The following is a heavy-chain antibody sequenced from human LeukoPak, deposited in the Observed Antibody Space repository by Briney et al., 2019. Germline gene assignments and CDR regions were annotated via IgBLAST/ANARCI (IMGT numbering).Heavy chain of an antibody. Sequence: PGGSLRLSCAASGFTFSSYSMNWVRQAPEKGLEWVSSISSSSSYIYYVDSVKGRFTISRDNAKNSLYPQMNSLRAEDTAVYYCARGSTRNSGYSYGYRGNYFDYWGQGTLVTVSS. CDR1: GFTFSSYS. CDR2: ISSSSSYI. CDR3: ARGSTRNSGYSYGYRGNYFDY. J-gene: IGHJ4*02. D-gene: IGHD5-18*01. V-gene: IGHV3-21*01.